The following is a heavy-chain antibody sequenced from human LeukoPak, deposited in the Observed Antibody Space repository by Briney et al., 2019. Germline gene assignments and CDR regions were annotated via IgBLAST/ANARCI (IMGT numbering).Heavy chain of an antibody. CDR3: AREMGAHDAFDI. CDR2: IIPIFGTA. D-gene: IGHD1-26*01. V-gene: IGHV1-69*01. J-gene: IGHJ3*02. Sequence: SVKVSCKASGGTFSSYAISWVRQAPGQGLEWMGGIIPIFGTANYAQKFQGRVTITADESTSKDYMELSSLRSEDTAVYYCAREMGAHDAFDIWGQGTMVTVSS. CDR1: GGTFSSYA.